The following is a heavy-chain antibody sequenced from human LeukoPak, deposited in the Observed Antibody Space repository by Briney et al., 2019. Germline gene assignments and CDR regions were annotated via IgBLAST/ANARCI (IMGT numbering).Heavy chain of an antibody. V-gene: IGHV3-7*03. Sequence: HGGSLRLSCKASGFTFSSYWMSWVRQAPGRGLEWVANIKPDGSDKNYVETVKGRFTISRDNAKNSAYMEMNSLRAEDTAVYYCASEPVLLWFRELLHSGYFDYWGQGTLVTVSS. CDR1: GFTFSSYW. CDR3: ASEPVLLWFRELLHSGYFDY. D-gene: IGHD3-10*01. J-gene: IGHJ4*02. CDR2: IKPDGSDK.